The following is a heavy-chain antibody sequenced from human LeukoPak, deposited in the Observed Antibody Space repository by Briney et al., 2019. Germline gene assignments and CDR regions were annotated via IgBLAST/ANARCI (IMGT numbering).Heavy chain of an antibody. CDR3: ARGNSGYDYAFDI. CDR2: INHSGST. V-gene: IGHV4-34*01. CDR1: GGSFSGYY. Sequence: SETLSLTCAVYGGSFSGYYWSWIRQPPEKGLEWIGEINHSGSTNYNPSLKSRVTISLDTSKNQFSLRVSSVTSADTAVYYCARGNSGYDYAFDIWGQGTMVTVSS. D-gene: IGHD5-12*01. J-gene: IGHJ3*02.